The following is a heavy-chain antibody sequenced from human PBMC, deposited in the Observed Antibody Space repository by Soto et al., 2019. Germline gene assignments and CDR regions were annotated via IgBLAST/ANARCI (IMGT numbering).Heavy chain of an antibody. D-gene: IGHD6-19*01. J-gene: IGHJ3*02. CDR3: ASLGIAVAGTPSEDAFDI. CDR1: GVTCGGHG. CDR2: ISSSSSDI. V-gene: IGHV3-21*01. Sequence: WGFLRLRKGVSGVTCGGHGRNWVRQAQGKGLEWVSSISSSSSDIYYADSVKGRFTISRDNAKNSLYLQMNSLRAEDTAVYYCASLGIAVAGTPSEDAFDIWGQGTMVTVSS.